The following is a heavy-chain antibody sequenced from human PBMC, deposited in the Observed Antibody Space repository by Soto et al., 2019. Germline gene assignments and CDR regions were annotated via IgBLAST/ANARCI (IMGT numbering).Heavy chain of an antibody. CDR3: ARGRQLADPFYYYYGMDV. J-gene: IGHJ6*02. CDR2: MNPNSGNT. CDR1: GYTFTSYD. Sequence: QVQLVQSGAEVKKPGASVKVSCKASGYTFTSYDINWVRQATGQGLEWMGWMNPNSGNTGYAQKFEGRGAMTRNTSISTAYMELSSLGSEDTAVYYCARGRQLADPFYYYYGMDVWGQGTTVTVSS. V-gene: IGHV1-8*01. D-gene: IGHD6-6*01.